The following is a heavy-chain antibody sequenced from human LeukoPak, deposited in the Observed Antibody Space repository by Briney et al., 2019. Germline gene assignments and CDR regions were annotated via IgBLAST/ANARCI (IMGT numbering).Heavy chain of an antibody. CDR2: IHSDGTT. V-gene: IGHV3-53*01. J-gene: IGHJ3*02. Sequence: GGSLRLSCAASGFTVSNNYMNWVRQAPGEGLGWVSLIHSDGTTYYADSVKGRFTISRDNSKYTLYLQMNSLRAEDTAVYYCARGSRGAFDIWGQGTMVTVSS. CDR3: ARGSRGAFDI. CDR1: GFTVSNNY.